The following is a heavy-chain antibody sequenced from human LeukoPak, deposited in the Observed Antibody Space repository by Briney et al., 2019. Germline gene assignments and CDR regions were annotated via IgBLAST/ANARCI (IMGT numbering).Heavy chain of an antibody. CDR1: GFTFSRYA. V-gene: IGHV3-23*01. Sequence: GGSLRLSCVASGFTFSRYAMIWVCQAPGKGLEWVAAITDSGSNTYYSDSVKGRFTISRDNSKSTLYLQMDSLRGDDTAVYYCSKGSGAAHPYYFDYWGQGALVTVSS. CDR2: ITDSGSNT. J-gene: IGHJ4*02. D-gene: IGHD6-6*01. CDR3: SKGSGAAHPYYFDY.